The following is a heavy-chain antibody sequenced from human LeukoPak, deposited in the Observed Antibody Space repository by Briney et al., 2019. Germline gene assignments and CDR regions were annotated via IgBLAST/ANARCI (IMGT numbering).Heavy chain of an antibody. V-gene: IGHV3-74*01. CDR2: VDNYGSST. CDR1: GFTFSNYW. D-gene: IGHD5-24*01. Sequence: GGSLRLSCAASGFTFSNYWVDWVRQAPGQGLVWVARVDNYGSSTDYAESVRGRFTISRDNANNTVFLQMNSLTAEDTAVYFCARDGEGHYNYYSPWGQGVLVTVSS. J-gene: IGHJ5*02. CDR3: ARDGEGHYNYYSP.